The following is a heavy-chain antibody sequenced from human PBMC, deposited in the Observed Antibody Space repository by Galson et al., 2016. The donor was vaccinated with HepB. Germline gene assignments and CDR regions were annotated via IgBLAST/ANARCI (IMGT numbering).Heavy chain of an antibody. CDR3: AKDGYFASGSALYGMDV. CDR1: GLRFSSYA. CDR2: ISGSGGRT. D-gene: IGHD3-10*01. V-gene: IGHV3-23*01. J-gene: IGHJ6*02. Sequence: SLRLSCAASGLRFSSYAVSWVRQAPGKGLEWVSGISGSGGRTYYADSVKGRFTISRDNSKNTVCLQTNSLRVEDTALYHCAKDGYFASGSALYGMDVWGQGTTVTVSS.